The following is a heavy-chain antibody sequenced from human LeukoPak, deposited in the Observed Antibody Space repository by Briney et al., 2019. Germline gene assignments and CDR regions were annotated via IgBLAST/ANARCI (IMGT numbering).Heavy chain of an antibody. CDR1: WFPLNSYW. CDR3: AKDPGIAAAGAAGG. J-gene: IGHJ4*02. V-gene: IGHV3-30*02. Sequence: GSLRLLLSGAWFPLNSYWMHWVRQASGKGLEWVGFLRYDGSNKYYADSVKGRFTISRDNSKNTLYLQMNSLRAEDTAVYYCAKDPGIAAAGAAGGWGQGTLVTVSS. CDR2: LRYDGSNK. D-gene: IGHD6-13*01.